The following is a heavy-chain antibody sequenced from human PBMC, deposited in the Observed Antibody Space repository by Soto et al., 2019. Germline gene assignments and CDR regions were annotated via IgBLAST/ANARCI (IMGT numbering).Heavy chain of an antibody. D-gene: IGHD5-12*01. V-gene: IGHV4-59*08. CDR1: GGNIASYY. Sequence: SETHSLTSTVSGGNIASYYWSWIRQPPGKGLEWIGYIYFSGSANYNPSLKSRVTISVDTSKNQFSLKLSSVTAADTAVYYCARRYSGYGDYWGQGTLVTVSS. CDR3: ARRYSGYGDY. CDR2: IYFSGSA. J-gene: IGHJ4*02.